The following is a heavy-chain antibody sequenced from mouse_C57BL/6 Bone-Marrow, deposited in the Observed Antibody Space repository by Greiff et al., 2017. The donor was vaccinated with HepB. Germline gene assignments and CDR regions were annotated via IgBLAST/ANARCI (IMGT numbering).Heavy chain of an antibody. D-gene: IGHD1-1*01. CDR1: GFSLTSYG. J-gene: IGHJ2*01. CDR2: IWGVGST. CDR3: ASPSTVVATGYFDY. V-gene: IGHV2-6*01. Sequence: VMLVESGPGLVAPSQSLSITCTVSGFSLTSYGVDWVRQSPGKGLEWLGVIWGVGSTNYNSALKSRLSISKDNSKSQVFLKMNSLQTDDTAMYYCASPSTVVATGYFDYWGQGTTLTVSS.